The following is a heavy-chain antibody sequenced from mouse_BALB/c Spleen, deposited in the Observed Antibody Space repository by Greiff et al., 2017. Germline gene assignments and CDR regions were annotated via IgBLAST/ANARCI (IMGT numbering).Heavy chain of an antibody. CDR3: VDGGYAMDY. V-gene: IGHV1-14*01. Sequence: VQLKESGPELVKPGASVKMSCKASGYTFTSYVMHWVKQKPGQGLEWIGYINPYNDGTKYNEKFKGKATLTSDKSSSTAYMELSSLTSEDSAVYYCVDGGYAMDYWGQGTSVTVSS. CDR1: GYTFTSYV. J-gene: IGHJ4*01. CDR2: INPYNDGT.